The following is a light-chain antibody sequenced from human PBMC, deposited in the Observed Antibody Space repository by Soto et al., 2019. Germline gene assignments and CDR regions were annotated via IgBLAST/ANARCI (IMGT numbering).Light chain of an antibody. CDR2: GAS. Sequence: EIVMTQSPATLAVSPGERASLSCRASQSVSSNYLAWYQQKPGQAPRLLIYGASTRATGIPERFSGSGSGTEFTLTISSLQSEDFAVYYCQQYTNWPKTFGQGTKVDIK. J-gene: IGKJ1*01. CDR3: QQYTNWPKT. V-gene: IGKV3D-15*01. CDR1: QSVSSN.